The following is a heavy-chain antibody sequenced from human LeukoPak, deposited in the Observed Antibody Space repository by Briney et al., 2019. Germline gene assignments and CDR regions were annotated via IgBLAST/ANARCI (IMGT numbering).Heavy chain of an antibody. CDR2: IGGSGKNT. Sequence: PGGSLRLSCAASGFTFSSHAMSWVRQAPGKGLEWVSSIGGSGKNTFYADAVKGRFTISRDNSKDTLYLQMNGLRAEDTAVYYCAKDLETINPTMDWGQGTLVTVSS. CDR3: AKDLETINPTMD. D-gene: IGHD3-10*01. CDR1: GFTFSSHA. V-gene: IGHV3-23*01. J-gene: IGHJ4*02.